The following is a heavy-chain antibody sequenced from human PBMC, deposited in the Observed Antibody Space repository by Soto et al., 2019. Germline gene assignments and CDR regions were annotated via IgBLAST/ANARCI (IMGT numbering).Heavy chain of an antibody. D-gene: IGHD2-2*01. J-gene: IGHJ4*02. CDR3: ARGISLIVEVQRDAPDKYYLDS. Sequence: SETQSVTCPVYGGTCSGHYWSWIRQPPGKGLAWIGEINHSGSTNSNPSLKSRVTISVDTSKNQFSLKLTSVTAADTALYYCARGISLIVEVQRDAPDKYYLDSWGQGTLVPVSS. CDR1: GGTCSGHY. V-gene: IGHV4-34*01. CDR2: INHSGST.